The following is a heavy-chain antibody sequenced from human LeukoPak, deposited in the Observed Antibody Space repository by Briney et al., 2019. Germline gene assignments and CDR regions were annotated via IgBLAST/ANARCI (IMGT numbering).Heavy chain of an antibody. D-gene: IGHD6-19*01. CDR1: GLTFSRYE. CDR2: ISSSGSTI. J-gene: IGHJ4*02. V-gene: IGHV3-48*03. CDR3: ARDGLAVAGNYDY. Sequence: GGPLRLSCAASGLTFSRYEMHGLRQATGKGLEGVSYISSSGSTIYYADSVKGRFTISRDTAKNSLYLQMNSLRAEDTAVYYCARDGLAVAGNYDYWGQGTLVTVSS.